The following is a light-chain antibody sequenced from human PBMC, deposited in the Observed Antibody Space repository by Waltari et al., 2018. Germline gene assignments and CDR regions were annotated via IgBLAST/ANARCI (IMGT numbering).Light chain of an antibody. Sequence: SYVLTQPPSVSVAPGQTATITCGGNNIGSESVHWYQQKPGQAPVLVIYDDGDRPSGIPGRFSGSNSGNTATLTISRVEAGDEADYYCQVCNNSRDHVIFAGGTKLTVL. CDR2: DDG. CDR1: NIGSES. V-gene: IGLV3-21*02. J-gene: IGLJ2*01. CDR3: QVCNNSRDHVI.